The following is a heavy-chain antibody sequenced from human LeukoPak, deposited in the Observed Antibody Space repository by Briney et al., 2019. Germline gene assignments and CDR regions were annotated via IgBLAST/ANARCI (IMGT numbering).Heavy chain of an antibody. CDR2: ISAYNGNT. Sequence: ASVKVSCKASGCTFTSYGISWVRQAPGQGLEWMGWISAYNGNTNYAQKLQGRVTMTTDTSTSTAYMELRSLRSDDTAVYYCARVYGFRGITMVRGVINEVDYWGQGTLVTVSS. CDR1: GCTFTSYG. V-gene: IGHV1-18*01. CDR3: ARVYGFRGITMVRGVINEVDY. D-gene: IGHD3-10*01. J-gene: IGHJ4*02.